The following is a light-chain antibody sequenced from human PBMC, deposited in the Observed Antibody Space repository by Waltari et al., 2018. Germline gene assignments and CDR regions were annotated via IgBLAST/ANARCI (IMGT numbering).Light chain of an antibody. CDR1: QAITNY. CDR3: QRYDNLPIFA. Sequence: DIQMTQSPPSLSASVGDRVPITCRASQAITNYLNWYQQKPGKAPKLLIHDASKLETGVPSRFSGSQSGTHFTLTISSLQPEDIGTYYCQRYDNLPIFAFGPGTKVEI. CDR2: DAS. V-gene: IGKV1-33*01. J-gene: IGKJ3*01.